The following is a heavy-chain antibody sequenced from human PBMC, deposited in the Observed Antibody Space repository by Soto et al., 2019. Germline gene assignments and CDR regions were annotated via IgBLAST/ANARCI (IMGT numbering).Heavy chain of an antibody. CDR2: ISGSGGST. Sequence: GSLRLSCAASGFTFSSYAMSWVRQAPGKGLEWVSGISGSGGSTYYADSVKGRFTISRDNSKNTLYLQMNSLRVEDTAVYYCARDRIAARFNWFDPWGQGTLVTVSS. CDR3: ARDRIAARFNWFDP. CDR1: GFTFSSYA. V-gene: IGHV3-23*01. J-gene: IGHJ5*02. D-gene: IGHD6-6*01.